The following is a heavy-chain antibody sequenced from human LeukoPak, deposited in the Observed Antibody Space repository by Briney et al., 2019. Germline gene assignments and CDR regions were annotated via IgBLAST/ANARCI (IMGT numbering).Heavy chain of an antibody. CDR1: GFTFSRYS. V-gene: IGHV3-21*01. Sequence: GGSLRLSCAASGFTFSRYSMNWVRQAPGKGLEWVSSISSSSSYIYYADSVKGRFTISRDNAKNSLYLQMNSLRAEDTAVYYCARDPAGDPFDYWGQGTLVTVSS. J-gene: IGHJ4*02. CDR3: ARDPAGDPFDY. D-gene: IGHD4-17*01. CDR2: ISSSSSYI.